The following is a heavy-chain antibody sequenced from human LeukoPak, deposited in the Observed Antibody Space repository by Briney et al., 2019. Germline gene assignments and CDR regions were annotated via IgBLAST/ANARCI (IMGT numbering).Heavy chain of an antibody. J-gene: IGHJ4*02. D-gene: IGHD2-15*01. CDR3: ARLSMVDQGDYLDY. CDR1: GYRFTSHW. Sequence: GESLKISCKGSGYRFTSHWIAWVRQMPGKGLEWRGIIYPGDSDTRYSPSFQGQVTISADKSISTAYLQWRGLKASDTAIYCSARLSMVDQGDYLDYWGQGTLVTVSS. CDR2: IYPGDSDT. V-gene: IGHV5-51*01.